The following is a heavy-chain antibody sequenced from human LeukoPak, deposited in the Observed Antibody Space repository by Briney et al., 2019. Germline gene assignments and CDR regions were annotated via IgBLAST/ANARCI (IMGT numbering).Heavy chain of an antibody. D-gene: IGHD5-18*01. V-gene: IGHV3-23*01. J-gene: IGHJ4*02. CDR1: GFTFSTYG. CDR3: AKAPANYVDTAMGTFDY. CDR2: IGGGGST. Sequence: GGSLRLSCAASGFTFSTYGMSWVRQAPGKGLEWVSAIGGGGSTYYADSVKGRFTISRDNSKNTLFLQMNSLRAEDTAVYYCAKAPANYVDTAMGTFDYWGQGTLVTVSS.